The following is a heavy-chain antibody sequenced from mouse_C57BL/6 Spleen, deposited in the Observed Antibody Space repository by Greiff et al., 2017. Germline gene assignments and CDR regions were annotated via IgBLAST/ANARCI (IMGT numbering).Heavy chain of an antibody. CDR3: ARERSITTVVDAMDY. Sequence: QVQLKQPGAELVKPGASVKLSCKASGYTFTSYWMHWVKQRPGQGLEWIGMIHPNSGSTNYNEKFKSKATLTVDKSSSTAYMQLSSLTSEDSAVYYCARERSITTVVDAMDYWGQGTSVTVSS. CDR1: GYTFTSYW. V-gene: IGHV1-64*01. J-gene: IGHJ4*01. D-gene: IGHD1-1*01. CDR2: IHPNSGST.